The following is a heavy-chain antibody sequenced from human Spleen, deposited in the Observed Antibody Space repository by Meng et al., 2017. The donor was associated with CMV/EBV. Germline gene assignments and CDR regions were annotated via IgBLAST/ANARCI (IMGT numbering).Heavy chain of an antibody. CDR2: IDPNSGGP. D-gene: IGHD6-19*01. V-gene: IGHV1-2*04. CDR1: YNFSGHY. J-gene: IGHJ4*02. Sequence: YNFSGHYIHWVRQAPGQGLEWMGRIDPNSGGPNYAQKFQGWVTMTRDTSISTAYMELSRLTSDDTAVYYCARDGGLKYSSGWYDLDYWGQGTLVTVSS. CDR3: ARDGGLKYSSGWYDLDY.